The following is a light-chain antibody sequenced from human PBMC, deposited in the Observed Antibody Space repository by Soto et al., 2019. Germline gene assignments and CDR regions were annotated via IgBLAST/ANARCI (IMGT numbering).Light chain of an antibody. CDR1: QSVSSSF. CDR2: GAS. CDR3: QQYGSSPRT. V-gene: IGKV3-20*01. J-gene: IGKJ1*01. Sequence: EAVLTQSPDTLSLFPGERATLSCRASQSVSSSFLAWYQQKPGQAPRLLIYGASRRATGIPDRYSGSGSGTDFTLTISRLEPEDFAVYYCQQYGSSPRTFGQGTKVDIK.